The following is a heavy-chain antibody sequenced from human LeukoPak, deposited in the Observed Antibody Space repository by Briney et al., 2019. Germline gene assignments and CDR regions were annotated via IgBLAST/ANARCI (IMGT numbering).Heavy chain of an antibody. D-gene: IGHD3-22*01. J-gene: IGHJ4*02. Sequence: KPSETLSLTCAVYGGSFSGYYWSWIRQPPGKGLEWIGEINHSGSTNYNPSRKSRVTISVDTSKNQFSLKLSSVTAADSAVYYCARSPGRYYDSSGYYRRLYYFDYWGQGTLVTVSS. CDR2: INHSGST. V-gene: IGHV4-34*01. CDR3: ARSPGRYYDSSGYYRRLYYFDY. CDR1: GGSFSGYY.